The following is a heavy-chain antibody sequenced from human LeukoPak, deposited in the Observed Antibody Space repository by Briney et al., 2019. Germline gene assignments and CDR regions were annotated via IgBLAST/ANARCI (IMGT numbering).Heavy chain of an antibody. Sequence: PGGSLRLSCAASGFTVSSNYMSWVRQAPGKGLEWVSVIYSGGSTYYADSVKGRFTISRDNSKNTLYLQMNSLGAEDTAVYYCAREDWQDDILTGYPYYYYGMDVWGQGTTVTVSS. CDR1: GFTVSSNY. D-gene: IGHD3-9*01. CDR2: IYSGGST. CDR3: AREDWQDDILTGYPYYYYGMDV. V-gene: IGHV3-66*01. J-gene: IGHJ6*02.